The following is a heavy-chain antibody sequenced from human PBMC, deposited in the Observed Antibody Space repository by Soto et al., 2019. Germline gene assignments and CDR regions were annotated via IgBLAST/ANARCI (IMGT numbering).Heavy chain of an antibody. D-gene: IGHD3-3*01. Sequence: SETLSLTCTVSGGSISNYYWSWIRQPPGKGLEWIGYIHYSGNTKYKPSLKRRVTISADTSKDQFPLKLTSLTPADTAVYSCAIGHYDFWSGYFATIDYWGQGTLVTVSX. CDR3: AIGHYDFWSGYFATIDY. V-gene: IGHV4-59*08. CDR1: GGSISNYY. J-gene: IGHJ4*02. CDR2: IHYSGNT.